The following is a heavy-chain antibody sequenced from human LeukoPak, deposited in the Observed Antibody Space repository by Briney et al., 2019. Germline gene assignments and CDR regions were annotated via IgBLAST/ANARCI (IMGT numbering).Heavy chain of an antibody. J-gene: IGHJ3*02. V-gene: IGHV4-39*07. CDR1: GGSISSSSYY. CDR2: IYYSGST. Sequence: SETLSLTCTVSGGSISSSSYYWGWIRQPPGKGLEWIGSIYYSGSTYYNPSLKSQVTISVDTSKNQFSLKLSSVTAADTAVYYCARDVLRSGLYAFDIWGQGTMVTVSS. D-gene: IGHD3-3*01. CDR3: ARDVLRSGLYAFDI.